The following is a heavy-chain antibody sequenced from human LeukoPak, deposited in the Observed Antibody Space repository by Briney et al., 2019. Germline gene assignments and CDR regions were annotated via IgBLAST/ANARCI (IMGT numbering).Heavy chain of an antibody. CDR2: IYPNSGGA. V-gene: IGHV1-2*02. D-gene: IGHD1-26*01. J-gene: IGHJ4*02. CDR1: GYTFTIYY. Sequence: GASVKVSCKASGYTFTIYYIHWVRQAPGQGLEWMGSIYPNSGGANFAQNFQGRVTLTRDASSSTAYLELTRLRSDDTAVYYCARGGKIVGASFDYWGQGTLVTVSS. CDR3: ARGGKIVGASFDY.